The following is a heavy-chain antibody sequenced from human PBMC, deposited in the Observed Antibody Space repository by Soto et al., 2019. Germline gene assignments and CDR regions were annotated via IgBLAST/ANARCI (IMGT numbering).Heavy chain of an antibody. V-gene: IGHV3-15*07. CDR1: GFTFSNAW. CDR2: IKSKTDGGTT. J-gene: IGHJ6*02. D-gene: IGHD2-15*01. Sequence: GGSLRLSCAASGFTFSNAWMNWVRQAPGKGLEWVGRIKSKTDGGTTDYAAPVKGRFTISRDDSKNTLYLQMNSLKTEDTAVYYCTTGAYVVVVAATQGMDVWGQGTTVTVSS. CDR3: TTGAYVVVVAATQGMDV.